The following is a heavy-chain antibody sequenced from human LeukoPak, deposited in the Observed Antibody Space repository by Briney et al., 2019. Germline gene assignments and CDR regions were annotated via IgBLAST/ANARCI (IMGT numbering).Heavy chain of an antibody. CDR3: AKSDYYDSSGHPSSFEY. Sequence: GGSLRLSCAAAGFPFSSYALSWARQAPGKGLQWVSAVSGSRASTYYADSVKGRFTISRDNSKNTLYLLMNSLRAEDAAVYYCAKSDYYDSSGHPSSFEYWGQGTLVTVSS. D-gene: IGHD3-22*01. CDR2: VSGSRAST. J-gene: IGHJ4*02. CDR1: GFPFSSYA. V-gene: IGHV3-23*01.